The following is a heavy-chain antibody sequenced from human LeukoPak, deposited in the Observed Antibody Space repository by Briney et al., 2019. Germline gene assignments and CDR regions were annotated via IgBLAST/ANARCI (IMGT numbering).Heavy chain of an antibody. D-gene: IGHD2-2*02. CDR2: INHSGST. CDR1: GGSFSGYY. CDR3: ARHGLGYCSSTSCYTPIAYNWFDP. Sequence: PSETLSLTCAVYGGSFSGYYWSWIRQPPGKGLERIGEINHSGSTNYNPSLKSRVTISVDTSKNQFSLKLSSVTAADTAVYYCARHGLGYCSSTSCYTPIAYNWFDPWGQGTLVTVSS. J-gene: IGHJ5*02. V-gene: IGHV4-34*01.